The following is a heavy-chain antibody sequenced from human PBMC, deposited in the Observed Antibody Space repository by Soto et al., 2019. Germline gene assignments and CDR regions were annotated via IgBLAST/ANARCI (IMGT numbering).Heavy chain of an antibody. CDR2: ISGSGGST. CDR3: AKKTYDYIWGSSRGSYFDY. V-gene: IGHV3-23*01. D-gene: IGHD3-16*02. Sequence: GGSLRLSCAASGFTFSSYAMSWVRQAPGKGLEWVSAISGSGGSTYYADSVKGRFTISRDNSKNTLYLQMNSLRAEDTAVYYCAKKTYDYIWGSSRGSYFDYWGQGTLVTVSS. J-gene: IGHJ4*02. CDR1: GFTFSSYA.